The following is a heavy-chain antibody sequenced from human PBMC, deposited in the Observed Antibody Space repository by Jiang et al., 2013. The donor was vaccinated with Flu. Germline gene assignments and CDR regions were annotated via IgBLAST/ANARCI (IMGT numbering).Heavy chain of an antibody. CDR3: ARAPVGATRAGADY. CDR2: ISYDGSNK. V-gene: IGHV3-30*04. CDR1: GFTFSSYA. Sequence: VQLVESGGGVVQPGRSLRLSCAASGFTFSSYAMHWVRQAPGKGLEWVAVISYDGSNKYYADSVKGRFTISRDNSKNTLYLQMNSLRAEDTAVYYCARAPVGATRAGADYWGQGTLVTVSS. J-gene: IGHJ4*02. D-gene: IGHD1-26*01.